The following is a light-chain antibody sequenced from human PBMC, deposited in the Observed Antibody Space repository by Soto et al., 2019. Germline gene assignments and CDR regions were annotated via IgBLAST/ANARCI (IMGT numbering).Light chain of an antibody. J-gene: IGKJ1*01. V-gene: IGKV1-12*01. Sequence: DIQMTQSPSSVSASVGDRVTITCRASQGISSWLAWYQQKPGKAPKLLIYAASSLQRGVPSRFSGSGSGTDFTLTISSLQPEDSAFYYCQQYFNWPLTWTFGPGTKVDIK. CDR2: AAS. CDR3: QQYFNWPLTWT. CDR1: QGISSW.